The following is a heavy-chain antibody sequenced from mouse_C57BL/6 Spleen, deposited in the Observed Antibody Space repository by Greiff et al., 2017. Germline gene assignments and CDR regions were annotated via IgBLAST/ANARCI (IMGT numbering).Heavy chain of an antibody. D-gene: IGHD2-13*01. V-gene: IGHV5-9-1*02. CDR1: GFTFSSYA. Sequence: EVKLMESGAGLVKPGGSLKLSCAASGFTFSSYAMSWVRQTPEKRLEWVAYISSGGDYIYYADTVKGRFTISRDNARNTLYLQMSSLKSEDTAMYYCTRDQGDVGYWGHGTTLTVSS. CDR3: TRDQGDVGY. CDR2: ISSGGDYI. J-gene: IGHJ2*01.